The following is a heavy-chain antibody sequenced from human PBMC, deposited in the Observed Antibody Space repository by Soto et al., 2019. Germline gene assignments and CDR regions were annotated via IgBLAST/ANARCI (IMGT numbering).Heavy chain of an antibody. V-gene: IGHV1-69*01. CDR2: IITIFGTA. D-gene: IGHD5-12*01. Sequence: QVQLVQSGAEVKKPGSSVKVSCKASGGTFSSYAISWVRQAPGQGLEWMGGIITIFGTANYAQKFQGRVTITADESTSTAYMELSSLRSEDTAVYYCARSVRVATKLWNWFDPWGQGTLVTVSS. CDR1: GGTFSSYA. J-gene: IGHJ5*02. CDR3: ARSVRVATKLWNWFDP.